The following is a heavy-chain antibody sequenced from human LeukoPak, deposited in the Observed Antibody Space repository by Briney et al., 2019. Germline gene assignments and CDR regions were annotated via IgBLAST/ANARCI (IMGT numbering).Heavy chain of an antibody. CDR1: GFTFSSYG. CDR3: AKDLTLWFGKFFDY. J-gene: IGHJ4*02. Sequence: GGSLRLSCAASGFTFSSYGMSWVRQAPGKGLEWVSAISGSGGSTYYADSVKGRFTISRDNSKNTLYLQMNSLRAEDTAVYYCAKDLTLWFGKFFDYWGQGTLVTVSS. CDR2: ISGSGGST. V-gene: IGHV3-23*01. D-gene: IGHD3-10*01.